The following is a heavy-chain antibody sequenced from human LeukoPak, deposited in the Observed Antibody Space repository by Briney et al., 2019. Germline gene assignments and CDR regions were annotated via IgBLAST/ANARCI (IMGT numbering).Heavy chain of an antibody. V-gene: IGHV1-69*06. D-gene: IGHD3-10*01. J-gene: IGHJ4*02. CDR1: GGTFSSYA. CDR3: APSITMVRGVIIGDDY. Sequence: EASVKVSCKASGGTFSSYAISWVRQAPGQGLEWMGRIIPIFGTANYAQKFQGRVTITADKSTSTAYMELSSLRSEDTAVYYCAPSITMVRGVIIGDDYWGQGTLVTVSS. CDR2: IIPIFGTA.